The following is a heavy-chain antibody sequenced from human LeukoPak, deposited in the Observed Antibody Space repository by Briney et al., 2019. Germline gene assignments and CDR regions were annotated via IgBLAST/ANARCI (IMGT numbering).Heavy chain of an antibody. V-gene: IGHV4-34*01. J-gene: IGHJ4*02. CDR1: GGSFGGYY. CDR3: AREDGDSPQYY. Sequence: SETLSLTCAVYGGSFGGYYWSWIRQPPGKGLEWIGEINHSGSTNYNPSLKSRVTISVDTSKNQFSLKLSSVTAADTAVYYCAREDGDSPQYYWGQGTLVTASS. CDR2: INHSGST. D-gene: IGHD4-17*01.